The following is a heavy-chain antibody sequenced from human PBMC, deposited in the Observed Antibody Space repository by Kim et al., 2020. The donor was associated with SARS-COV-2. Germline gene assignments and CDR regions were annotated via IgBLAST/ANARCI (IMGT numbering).Heavy chain of an antibody. CDR3: AKDRISRDGFWSFDQ. D-gene: IGHD2-15*01. J-gene: IGHJ4*02. V-gene: IGHV3-23*01. CDR1: GFSFSDYA. CDR2: LFGSGDGV. Sequence: GGSLRLSCAASGFSFSDYAMSWVRLAPGKGLEWVSGLFGSGDGVDHAESVKGRCRVSRDNAMNTLYLQRDRLRVEDTAIYYCAKDRISRDGFWSFDQWGRGTLVSGSA.